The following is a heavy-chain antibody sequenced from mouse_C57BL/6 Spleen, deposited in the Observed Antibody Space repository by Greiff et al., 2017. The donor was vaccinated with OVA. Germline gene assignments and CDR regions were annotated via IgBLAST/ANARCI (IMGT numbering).Heavy chain of an antibody. CDR3: ARGVITTVVATDFDV. V-gene: IGHV1-26*01. Sequence: EVQLQQSGPELVKPGASVKISCKASGYTFTDYYMNWVKQSPGKSLEWIGDINPNNGGTSYTQKFKGKATLTVDQSSSTAYMQLRSLTAEDSAVYCCARGVITTVVATDFDVWGKGTTVTVSS. J-gene: IGHJ1*03. D-gene: IGHD1-1*01. CDR1: GYTFTDYY. CDR2: INPNNGGT.